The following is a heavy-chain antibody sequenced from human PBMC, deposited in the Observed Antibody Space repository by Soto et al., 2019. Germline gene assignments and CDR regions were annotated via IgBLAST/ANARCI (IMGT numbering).Heavy chain of an antibody. V-gene: IGHV3-23*01. CDR1: GFTFSSYA. J-gene: IGHJ4*02. Sequence: EVQLLESGGGLVQPGGSLRLSCAASGFTFSSYAMSWVRQAPGKGRGWGSAFMGSGGSTYYADSVKGRFTISRDNSKNTLYLQMNSLRAEDTAVYYCAKDRNYDFWSGYLDYWGQGTLVTVSS. D-gene: IGHD3-3*01. CDR2: FMGSGGST. CDR3: AKDRNYDFWSGYLDY.